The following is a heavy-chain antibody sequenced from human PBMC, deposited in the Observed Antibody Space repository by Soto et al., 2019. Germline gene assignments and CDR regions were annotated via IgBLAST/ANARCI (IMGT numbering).Heavy chain of an antibody. V-gene: IGHV4-34*01. D-gene: IGHD2-15*01. Sequence: QVQLQQWGAGLLKPSETLSLTCAVYGGSFSGYYWSWIRQPPGKGLEWIGEINHSGSTNYNPSPKSRVTISVDTSKNQYSLKLSSGTAADTAVYYCAREGYCSGGSCYVDDAFDIWGQGTMVTVSS. CDR3: AREGYCSGGSCYVDDAFDI. CDR2: INHSGST. CDR1: GGSFSGYY. J-gene: IGHJ3*02.